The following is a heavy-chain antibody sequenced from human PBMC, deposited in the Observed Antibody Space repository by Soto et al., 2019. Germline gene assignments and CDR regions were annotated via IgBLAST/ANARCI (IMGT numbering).Heavy chain of an antibody. V-gene: IGHV4-39*01. J-gene: IGHJ6*03. Sequence: SETLSLTCTVSGGSISRSSYYWGWIRQPPGKGLEWIGGIYYSGSAYYNPSLKSRVTISVDTSKNQFSLRLSSVTAADTAVYYCARQDPGYSSTWRMDVWGKGTTVTVSS. CDR3: ARQDPGYSSTWRMDV. D-gene: IGHD6-13*01. CDR2: IYYSGSA. CDR1: GGSISRSSYY.